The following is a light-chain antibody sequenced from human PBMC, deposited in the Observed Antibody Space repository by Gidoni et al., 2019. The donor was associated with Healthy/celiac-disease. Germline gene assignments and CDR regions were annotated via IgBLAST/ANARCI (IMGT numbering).Light chain of an antibody. Sequence: QSARTQPASVSGSPGQSITISCTGTSSDVGRYNLVSWYQQHPGKAPKLMIYEGSKRPSGVSNRFSGSKSGNTASLTISGLQSEDEADYYCCSYAGSSTYVVFGGGTKLTVL. CDR1: SSDVGRYNL. V-gene: IGLV2-23*01. CDR3: CSYAGSSTYVV. J-gene: IGLJ2*01. CDR2: EGS.